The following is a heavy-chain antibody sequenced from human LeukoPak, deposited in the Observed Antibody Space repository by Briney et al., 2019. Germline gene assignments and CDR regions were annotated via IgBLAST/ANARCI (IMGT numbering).Heavy chain of an antibody. CDR1: GFTFDDYG. D-gene: IGHD3-10*01. V-gene: IGHV3-20*04. J-gene: IGHJ3*02. CDR3: ARGPPYYYGSGSSLRGAFDI. CDR2: INWNGGST. Sequence: GGSLRLSCAASGFTFDDYGMSWVRQAPGKGLEWVSGINWNGGSTGYADSVKGRFTISRDNAKNSLYLQMNSLRAEDTALYYCARGPPYYYGSGSSLRGAFDIWGQGTMVSVSS.